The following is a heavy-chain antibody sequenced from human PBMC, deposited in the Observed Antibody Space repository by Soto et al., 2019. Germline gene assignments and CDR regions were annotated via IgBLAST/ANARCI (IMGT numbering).Heavy chain of an antibody. J-gene: IGHJ4*02. CDR2: ISYDGRNE. Sequence: GGSLRLSCGASGFTFSTYGMHWVRQAPGKGLEWVAVISYDGRNENYVDSVKGRFTISRDNSKNTLYLQINSLRIDDTAVFYCARGNDYDSATFDYWGQGAQVTVSS. D-gene: IGHD2-15*01. CDR3: ARGNDYDSATFDY. CDR1: GFTFSTYG. V-gene: IGHV3-30*03.